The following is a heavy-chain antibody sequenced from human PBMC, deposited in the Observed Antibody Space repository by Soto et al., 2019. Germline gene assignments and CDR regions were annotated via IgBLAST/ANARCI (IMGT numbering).Heavy chain of an antibody. CDR1: GGSISSYY. D-gene: IGHD6-13*01. J-gene: IGHJ5*02. CDR2: IYTSGST. V-gene: IGHV4-4*07. Sequence: PSETLSLTCTVTGGSISSYYWSWIRQPAGKGLEWIGRIYTSGSTNYNPSLKSRVTMSVDTSKNQFSLKLSSVTAADTAVYYCARGRQQLGGYNWFDPWGQGTLVTVSS. CDR3: ARGRQQLGGYNWFDP.